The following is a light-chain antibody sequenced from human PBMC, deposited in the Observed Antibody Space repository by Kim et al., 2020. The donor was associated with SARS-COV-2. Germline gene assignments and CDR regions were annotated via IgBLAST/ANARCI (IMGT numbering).Light chain of an antibody. CDR1: ESVSSTY. J-gene: IGKJ2*01. CDR3: EHYYTSQYT. CDR2: GAS. V-gene: IGKV3-20*01. Sequence: EIVLTQSPGTLSLSPGERSTLSCRASESVSSTYLAWYQQKPGQAPRLLIYGASSGAAGVPDRIRGSGSGTGFTLHISREEPEDFAVYYCEHYYTSQYTWGTATKL.